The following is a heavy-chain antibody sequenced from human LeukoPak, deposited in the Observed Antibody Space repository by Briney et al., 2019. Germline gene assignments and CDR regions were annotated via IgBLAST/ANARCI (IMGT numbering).Heavy chain of an antibody. J-gene: IGHJ5*02. V-gene: IGHV3-15*07. CDR2: IRSNSDGGTI. D-gene: IGHD3-22*01. CDR3: ATDFYDST. Sequence: PGGSLRLSCAASGFTFSNAWMNWVRQAPGKGLEWVGRIRSNSDGGTIDYAAPVKGRFTLSRDDSKTTLYLQMNSLQTEDTAVYYCATDFYDSTWGQGTLVTVSS. CDR1: GFTFSNAW.